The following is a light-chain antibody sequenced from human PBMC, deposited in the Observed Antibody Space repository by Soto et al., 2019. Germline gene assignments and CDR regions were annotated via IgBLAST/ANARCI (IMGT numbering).Light chain of an antibody. CDR2: AAS. J-gene: IGKJ4*01. CDR1: QGISSS. Sequence: DIQLTQSPSFLSASVGDRVTITCRASQGISSSFARYQQKPGKAPKLLIYAASTLQSGVPSRFSCSGSGTEFTLTISSLQPEDFATYYCQQLNSYPLLTFGGGTKVEIK. CDR3: QQLNSYPLLT. V-gene: IGKV1-9*01.